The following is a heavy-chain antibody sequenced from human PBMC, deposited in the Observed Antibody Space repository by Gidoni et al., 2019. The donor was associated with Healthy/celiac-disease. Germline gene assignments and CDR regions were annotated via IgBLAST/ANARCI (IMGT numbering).Heavy chain of an antibody. CDR3: ARDMDTAMEYDYYGMDV. V-gene: IGHV1-3*05. Sequence: VQLVLSGAEEKKPGASVKVSCKASGYTFTSYAMHWVRQAPGQRLEWMGWINAGNGNTKYAQKFQGRVTITRDTSASTAYMELSSLRSEDTAVYYCARDMDTAMEYDYYGMDVWGQGTTVTVSS. CDR1: GYTFTSYA. J-gene: IGHJ6*02. CDR2: INAGNGNT. D-gene: IGHD5-18*01.